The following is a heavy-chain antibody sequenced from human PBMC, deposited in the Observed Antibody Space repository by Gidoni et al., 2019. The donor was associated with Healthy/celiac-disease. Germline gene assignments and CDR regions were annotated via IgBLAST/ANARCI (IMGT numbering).Heavy chain of an antibody. Sequence: QVQLVESGGGVVQPGRSLRLSCAASGFTFSRSSMHWVRQAPGKGLEWVAVSWYGGSYKYYADPVKGRFTISRDNSKNTLYLQMNSLRAEDTAVYYCAREVYSSSSGMHYYYYGMDVWGQGTTVTVSS. J-gene: IGHJ6*02. CDR2: SWYGGSYK. CDR3: AREVYSSSSGMHYYYYGMDV. V-gene: IGHV3-33*01. CDR1: GFTFSRSS. D-gene: IGHD6-6*01.